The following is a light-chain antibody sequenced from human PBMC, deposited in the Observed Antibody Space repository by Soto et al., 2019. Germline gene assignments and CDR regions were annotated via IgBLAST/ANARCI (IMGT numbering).Light chain of an antibody. CDR1: QSVSSNH. Sequence: EIVLTQSPGTLSLSPGERATLSCRAIQSVSSNHLAWYQQKTGQTPRLLIYIASNRAPGIPDRFSGTGSGTHFTLTISRVEPEDFAVYYCQQYDSSPWTFGQGTKVEIK. CDR2: IAS. CDR3: QQYDSSPWT. V-gene: IGKV3-20*01. J-gene: IGKJ1*01.